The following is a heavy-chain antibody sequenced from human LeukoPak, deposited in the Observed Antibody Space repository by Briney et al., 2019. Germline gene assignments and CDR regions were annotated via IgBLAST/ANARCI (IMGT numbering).Heavy chain of an antibody. CDR2: INHSGST. D-gene: IGHD6-6*01. CDR1: GGSFSGYY. Sequence: SETLSLTCAVYGGSFSGYYWSWIRQPPGKGLEWIGEINHSGSTNYNPSLKSRVTILVDTSKNQFSLKLSSVTAADTAVYYCARRSRYSALDYWGQGTLVTVSS. V-gene: IGHV4-34*01. CDR3: ARRSRYSALDY. J-gene: IGHJ4*02.